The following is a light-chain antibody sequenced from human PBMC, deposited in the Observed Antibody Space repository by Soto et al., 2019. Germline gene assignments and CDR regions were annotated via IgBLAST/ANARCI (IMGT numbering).Light chain of an antibody. CDR2: ENN. CDR1: SSNIGNNY. V-gene: IGLV1-51*02. Sequence: QSVLTQPPSVSAAPGQKVTISCSGSSSNIGNNYVSWYQQLPGTAPKHLIYENNKRPSGIPDRFSGSKSGTSATLGITGLQTGDEADYYCGTWDSSLSAAYVFGTGTKLTVL. J-gene: IGLJ1*01. CDR3: GTWDSSLSAAYV.